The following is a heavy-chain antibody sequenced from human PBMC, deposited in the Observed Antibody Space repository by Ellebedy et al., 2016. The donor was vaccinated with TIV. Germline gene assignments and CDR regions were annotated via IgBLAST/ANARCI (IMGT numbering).Heavy chain of an antibody. CDR3: ARDGACGGDCYGDNY. Sequence: AASVKVSCKASGYTFTGYYIHWVRQAPGQGLEWMGWINPKNGGTNYAQKFQGRVTMTRDTSISTAYMELSWLRSDVTAVYYCARDGACGGDCYGDNYWGQGSLVTVSS. D-gene: IGHD2-21*02. J-gene: IGHJ4*02. CDR2: INPKNGGT. CDR1: GYTFTGYY. V-gene: IGHV1-2*02.